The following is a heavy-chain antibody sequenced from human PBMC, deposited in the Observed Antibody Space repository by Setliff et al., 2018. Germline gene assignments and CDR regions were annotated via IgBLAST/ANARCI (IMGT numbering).Heavy chain of an antibody. J-gene: IGHJ6*03. Sequence: SETLSLTCRVSGGSVSTFYWTWIRQPPGKGLEWIGYIFTSGSTQYNPSLKSRATISRDTSSNQLSLKLTSVSAADTAVYYCARAYYYGSGNSHKYYMDVWGKGTAVTVSS. D-gene: IGHD3-10*01. CDR3: ARAYYYGSGNSHKYYMDV. V-gene: IGHV4-4*09. CDR2: IFTSGST. CDR1: GGSVSTFY.